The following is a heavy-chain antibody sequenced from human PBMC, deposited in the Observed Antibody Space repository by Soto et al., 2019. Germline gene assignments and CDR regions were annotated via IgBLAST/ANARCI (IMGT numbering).Heavy chain of an antibody. CDR3: AKSGYYDSSGYYRFDP. D-gene: IGHD3-22*01. Sequence: GGSLRLSCAASGFTFSSYAMSWVRQAPGKGLEWVSAISGSGGSTYYADSVKGRFTISRDNSKNTLYLQMNSLRAEDTAVYYCAKSGYYDSSGYYRFDPWGQGTLVTVSS. CDR2: ISGSGGST. V-gene: IGHV3-23*01. J-gene: IGHJ5*02. CDR1: GFTFSSYA.